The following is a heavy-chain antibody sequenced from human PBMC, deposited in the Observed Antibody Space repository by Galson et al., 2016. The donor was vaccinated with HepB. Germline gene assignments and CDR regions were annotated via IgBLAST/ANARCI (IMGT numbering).Heavy chain of an antibody. Sequence: SLRLSCAASGFTFRNYALSWVRRAPGKGLEWVAHIDGPTPNTHYADSVRGRFSIYRDNSWDTIYLQMDSLTAEDSATYYCTTWLSHHFDYWGQGTRVTVSS. V-gene: IGHV3-23*01. CDR3: TTWLSHHFDY. CDR1: GFTFRNYA. CDR2: IDGPTPNT. J-gene: IGHJ4*02. D-gene: IGHD2/OR15-2a*01.